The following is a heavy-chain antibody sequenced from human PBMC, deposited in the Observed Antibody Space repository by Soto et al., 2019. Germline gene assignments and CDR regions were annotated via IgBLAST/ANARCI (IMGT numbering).Heavy chain of an antibody. J-gene: IGHJ5*02. D-gene: IGHD3-10*02. CDR1: GGSISSSSYY. Sequence: SETLSLTCTVSGGSISSSSYYWGWIRQPPGKGLEWIGSIYYSGSTYYNPSLKSRVTISVDTSKNQLSLKLSSVTAADTAVYYCARHPLVRGALNWFDPWGQGTLVTVSS. CDR3: ARHPLVRGALNWFDP. V-gene: IGHV4-39*01. CDR2: IYYSGST.